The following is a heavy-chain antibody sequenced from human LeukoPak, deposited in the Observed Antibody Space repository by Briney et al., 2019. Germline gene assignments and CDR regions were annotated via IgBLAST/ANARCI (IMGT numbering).Heavy chain of an antibody. CDR3: ARLQEEYYYYYYMDV. J-gene: IGHJ6*03. CDR2: MNPNSGNT. CDR1: GYTFTSYD. V-gene: IGHV1-8*01. Sequence: ASVTVSCTASGYTFTSYDINWVRQATAQGLEWMGWMNPNSGNTGYAQKFQGRVTMTRNTPISTAYMELSSLRSEDTAVYYCARLQEEYYYYYYMDVWGKGTTVTVSS.